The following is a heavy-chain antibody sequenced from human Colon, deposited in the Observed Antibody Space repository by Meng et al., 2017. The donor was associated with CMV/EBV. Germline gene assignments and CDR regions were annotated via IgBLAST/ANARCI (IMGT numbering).Heavy chain of an antibody. CDR3: AKVMTPVIHRPPIPPLYGMDV. CDR2: IGYDGNKK. V-gene: IGHV3-30*02. Sequence: GESLKISCAASGFTFSNYGMHWVRQAPGKGLELVAYIGYDGNKKNYAESVKGRFTISRDTSKKTLYLQMNSLTAGDTALYYYAKVMTPVIHRPPIPPLYGMDVWGQGTTVTVSS. D-gene: IGHD4-11*01. CDR1: GFTFSNYG. J-gene: IGHJ6*02.